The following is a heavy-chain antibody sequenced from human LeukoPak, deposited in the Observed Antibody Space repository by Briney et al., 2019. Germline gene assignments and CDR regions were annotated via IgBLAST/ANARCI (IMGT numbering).Heavy chain of an antibody. J-gene: IGHJ4*02. Sequence: GGSLRLSCAASGFTFSSYGMSWVRQAPGKGLEWVSAISGSGGSTYYADSVRGRFTISRDNSKNTLYLQMNSLRAEDTAVYYCARKVAAPDYWGQGTLVTVSS. CDR3: ARKVAAPDY. CDR1: GFTFSSYG. CDR2: ISGSGGST. V-gene: IGHV3-23*01. D-gene: IGHD6-19*01.